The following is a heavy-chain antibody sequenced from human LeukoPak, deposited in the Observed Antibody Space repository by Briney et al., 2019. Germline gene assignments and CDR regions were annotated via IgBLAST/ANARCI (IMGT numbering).Heavy chain of an antibody. V-gene: IGHV3-7*03. CDR1: VFSFSSYW. CDR3: ARGGGHLDC. D-gene: IGHD4-23*01. J-gene: IGHJ4*02. CDR2: IKQDGSDK. Sequence: GGSLRLSCAASVFSFSSYWMSRVRQAPWKGLEWVANIKQDGSDKYYLTSVRGRFTISRDNAKNSLFLQMNSLRVEDTAAYYCARGGGHLDCWGQGTLVTVSS.